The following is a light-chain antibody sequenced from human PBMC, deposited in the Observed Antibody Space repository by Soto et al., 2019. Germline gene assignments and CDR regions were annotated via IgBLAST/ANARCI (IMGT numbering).Light chain of an antibody. CDR3: QQLNRFPRT. Sequence: DIQLTQSPSFLSASGGDRVTITCRASQDISSYLAWYQQRPGKVPRFLTHSASTLQSGVPSRFSATGSGTTFTLTISSPQPEDIATYYCQQLNRFPRTFGQGTKVEV. CDR2: SAS. J-gene: IGKJ1*01. V-gene: IGKV1-9*01. CDR1: QDISSY.